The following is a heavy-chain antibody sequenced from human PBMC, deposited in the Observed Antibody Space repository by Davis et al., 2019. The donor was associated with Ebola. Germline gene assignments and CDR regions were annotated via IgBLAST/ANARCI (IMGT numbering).Heavy chain of an antibody. CDR2: IHSSGNT. CDR3: ARVGDFQGVY. J-gene: IGHJ4*02. V-gene: IGHV4-4*08. CDR1: GGSISSPF. D-gene: IGHD2-8*01. Sequence: PSETLSLTCLVSGGSISSPFWTWHRQSPGKGLEWIGYIHSSGNTNYNPSFKSRVTVSLDASKSQFSLNLRSVTAADTAVYYCARVGDFQGVYWGQGALVTVSS.